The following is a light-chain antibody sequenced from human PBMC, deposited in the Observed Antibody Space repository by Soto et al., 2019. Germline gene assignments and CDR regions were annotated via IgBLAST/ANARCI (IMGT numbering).Light chain of an antibody. Sequence: DIQMTQSPSSLSASVGDRVTITCRASQSISSYLNWYQQKPGKAPKLLIYAASSLQSGVPSRFSGSGSGTDFTITISSLQPEDFETYYCQQSYSTLLTFGGGTKVEIK. CDR3: QQSYSTLLT. V-gene: IGKV1-39*01. CDR1: QSISSY. CDR2: AAS. J-gene: IGKJ4*01.